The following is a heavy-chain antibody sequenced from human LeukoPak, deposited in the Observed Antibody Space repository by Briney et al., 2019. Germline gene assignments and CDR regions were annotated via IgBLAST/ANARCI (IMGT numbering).Heavy chain of an antibody. CDR3: ARAVHYDILTGYSSGYRGDAFDI. D-gene: IGHD3-9*01. V-gene: IGHV4-59*01. J-gene: IGHJ3*02. CDR1: GGSISSYY. Sequence: SETLSLTCTVSGGSISSYYWSWIRQPPGKGLEWIGYIYYSGSTNYNPSLKSRVTISVDTSKNQFSLKLSSVTAADTAVYYCARAVHYDILTGYSSGYRGDAFDIWGQGTMVTVSS. CDR2: IYYSGST.